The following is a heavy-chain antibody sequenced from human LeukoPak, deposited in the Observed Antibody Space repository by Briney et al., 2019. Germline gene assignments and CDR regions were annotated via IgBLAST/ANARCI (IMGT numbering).Heavy chain of an antibody. CDR2: VNRDGSST. CDR1: GFTFSDYW. J-gene: IGHJ4*02. V-gene: IGHV3-74*01. D-gene: IGHD6-13*01. Sequence: GGSLRLSCAASGFTFSDYWMHWVRQAPGKGLVCVSRVNRDGSSTSYADSVKGRFTVSRDNAKNTLSLQMNSLRAEDTAVYYCARDRSISAAGDTYWGQGTLVTVSS. CDR3: ARDRSISAAGDTY.